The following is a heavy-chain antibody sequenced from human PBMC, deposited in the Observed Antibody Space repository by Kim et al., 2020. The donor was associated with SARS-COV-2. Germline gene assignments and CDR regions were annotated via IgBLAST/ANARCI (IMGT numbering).Heavy chain of an antibody. J-gene: IGHJ4*02. CDR3: ALDFGRDAYDGGLLY. Sequence: GGSLRLSCTASGLTVSSNYMSWVRQAPGKGLECVSVTYRGGTTYYADSLKGRFTISRDDSKNTLYLQMNSLRAEDTAVYYCALDFGRDAYDGGLLYWGPGTLVTVSS. CDR1: GLTVSSNY. V-gene: IGHV3-53*01. CDR2: TYRGGTT. D-gene: IGHD3-10*01.